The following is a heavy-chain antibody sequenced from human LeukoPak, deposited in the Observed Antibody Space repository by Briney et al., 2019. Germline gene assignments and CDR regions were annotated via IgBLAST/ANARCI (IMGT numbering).Heavy chain of an antibody. CDR1: GGSISSYY. D-gene: IGHD2/OR15-2a*01. CDR2: ISDIGSI. Sequence: SETLSLTCTVSGGSISSYYRSWIRQPPGKGLEWIAYISDIGSINYNPSLKSRVTISLDTSKNQFSLKLGSVTAADTAVYYCAGHHPRNTVDFWGQGTLVTVSS. V-gene: IGHV4-59*08. J-gene: IGHJ4*02. CDR3: AGHHPRNTVDF.